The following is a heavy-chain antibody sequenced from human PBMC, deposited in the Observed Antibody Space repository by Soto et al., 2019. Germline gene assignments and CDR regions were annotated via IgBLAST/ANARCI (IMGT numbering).Heavy chain of an antibody. D-gene: IGHD2-15*01. J-gene: IGHJ4*02. CDR3: ASHVVVAAKFDY. Sequence: QVQLQESGPGLVKPSETLSLTCTVSGGSISSYYWSWIRQPPGKGLEWIGYIYYSGSTNYNPSLKSQVTISVDTSKNQFSLKLSSVTAADTAVYYCASHVVVAAKFDYWGQGTLVTVSS. V-gene: IGHV4-59*01. CDR1: GGSISSYY. CDR2: IYYSGST.